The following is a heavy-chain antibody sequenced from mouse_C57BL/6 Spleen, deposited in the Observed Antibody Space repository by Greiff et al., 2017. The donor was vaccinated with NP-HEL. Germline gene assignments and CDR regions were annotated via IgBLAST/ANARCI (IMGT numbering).Heavy chain of an antibody. CDR2: IHPTSGST. CDR1: GYTFTSYW. J-gene: IGHJ4*01. V-gene: IGHV1-64*01. Sequence: QVQLQQPGAELVKPGASVKLSCKASGYTFTSYWMHWVKQRPGQGLEWIGMIHPTSGSTNYNEKFKSKATLTVDKSSSTAYMQLSSLTSEDSAVYYCARYYGSLYYYAMAYWGQGTSVTVSS. CDR3: ARYYGSLYYYAMAY. D-gene: IGHD1-1*01.